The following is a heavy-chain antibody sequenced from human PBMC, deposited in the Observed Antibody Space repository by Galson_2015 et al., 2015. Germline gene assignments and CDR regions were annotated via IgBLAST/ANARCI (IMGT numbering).Heavy chain of an antibody. Sequence: SLRLSCAASGFTFSSYAMHWVRQAPGKGLEWVAVISYDGSNKYYADSVKGRFTISRDNSKNTLYLQMNSLRAEDTAVYYCARDLNRRFDYWGQGTLVTVSS. CDR2: ISYDGSNK. V-gene: IGHV3-30-3*01. J-gene: IGHJ4*02. CDR3: ARDLNRRFDY. CDR1: GFTFSSYA.